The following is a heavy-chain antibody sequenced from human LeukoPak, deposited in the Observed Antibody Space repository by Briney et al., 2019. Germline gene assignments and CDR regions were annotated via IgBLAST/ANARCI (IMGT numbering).Heavy chain of an antibody. D-gene: IGHD3-3*01. Sequence: GGSLRLSCAASGFTFSSYAMSWVRQAPGKGLEWVSAISGSGGSTYYADSVKGRFTISRDNSKNTLYLQMNSLRAEDTAVYYCASFFLKRSRNDFDYWGQGTLVTVSS. CDR3: ASFFLKRSRNDFDY. CDR2: ISGSGGST. CDR1: GFTFSSYA. J-gene: IGHJ4*02. V-gene: IGHV3-23*01.